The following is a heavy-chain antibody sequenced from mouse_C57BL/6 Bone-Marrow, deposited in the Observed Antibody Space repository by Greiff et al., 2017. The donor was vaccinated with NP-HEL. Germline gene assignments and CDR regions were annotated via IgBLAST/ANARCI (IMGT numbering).Heavy chain of an antibody. Sequence: EVNVVESGGGLVQPGGSLKLSCAASGFTFSDYYMYWVRQTPEKRLEWVAYISNGGGSTYYPDTVKGRFTISRDNAKNTLYLQMSRLKSEDTAMYYCARHEGYGNSVFAYWGQGTLVTVSA. D-gene: IGHD2-1*01. J-gene: IGHJ3*01. CDR3: ARHEGYGNSVFAY. V-gene: IGHV5-12*01. CDR2: ISNGGGST. CDR1: GFTFSDYY.